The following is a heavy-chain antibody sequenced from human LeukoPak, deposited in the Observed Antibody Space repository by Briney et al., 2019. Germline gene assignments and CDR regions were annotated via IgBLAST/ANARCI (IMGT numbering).Heavy chain of an antibody. CDR3: ARADSSGYYVLGLDY. V-gene: IGHV4-59*01. J-gene: IGHJ4*02. Sequence: PSETLSLTCTVSGGSISSYYWNWIRQPPGEGLEWIGYIYHNGSTNYNPSLKSRVTLSVDTSKNQFSLKLSSVTAADTAVYYCARADSSGYYVLGLDYWGQGTLVTVSS. D-gene: IGHD3-22*01. CDR2: IYHNGST. CDR1: GGSISSYY.